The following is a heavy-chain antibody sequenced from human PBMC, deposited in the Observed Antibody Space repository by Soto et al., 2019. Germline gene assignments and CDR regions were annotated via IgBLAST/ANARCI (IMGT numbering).Heavy chain of an antibody. CDR3: ARDRGYSSDY. CDR1: GFTFSRYW. D-gene: IGHD6-13*01. Sequence: EVQLVESGGGSVQPGGSLRLSCAASGFTFSRYWMHWVRQAPGKGLVWVLCIKSDSDGSSTSYADSVKGRFTISRDNAKNTLYLQMNSLRAEDTAVYYCARDRGYSSDYWGQGTLVTVSS. V-gene: IGHV3-74*01. J-gene: IGHJ4*02. CDR2: IKSDSDGSST.